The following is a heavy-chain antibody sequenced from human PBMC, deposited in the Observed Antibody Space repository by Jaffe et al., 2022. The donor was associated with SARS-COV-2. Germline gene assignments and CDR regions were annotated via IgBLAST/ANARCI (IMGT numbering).Heavy chain of an antibody. Sequence: EVQLVESGGGLVQPGGSLRLSCAASGFTFSTYVMSWVRQAPGKGLEWVSTITPAGGAKFHADSVKGRFTISRDNSKNTLFLEMNSLRAEDTAVYYCAKDLGYSGSYYDAFDFWGQGTMVTVSS. D-gene: IGHD1-26*01. J-gene: IGHJ3*01. CDR2: ITPAGGAK. CDR1: GFTFSTYV. V-gene: IGHV3-23*04. CDR3: AKDLGYSGSYYDAFDF.